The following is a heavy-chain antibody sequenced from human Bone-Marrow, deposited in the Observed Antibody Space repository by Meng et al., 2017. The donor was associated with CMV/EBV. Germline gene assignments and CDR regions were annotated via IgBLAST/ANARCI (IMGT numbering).Heavy chain of an antibody. CDR2: INHSGST. CDR1: GGSFSGYY. CDR3: AGYIVGATRY. J-gene: IGHJ4*02. Sequence: SETLSLTCAVHGGSFSGYYWSWIRQPPGKGLEWIGEINHSGSTNYNPSLKSRVTISVDTSKNQFSLKLSSVTAADTAVYYCAGYIVGATRYWGQGTLVTVSS. V-gene: IGHV4-34*01. D-gene: IGHD1-26*01.